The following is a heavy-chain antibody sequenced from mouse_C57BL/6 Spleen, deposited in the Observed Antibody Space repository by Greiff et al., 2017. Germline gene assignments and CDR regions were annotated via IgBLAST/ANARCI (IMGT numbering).Heavy chain of an antibody. Sequence: VQLQQPGAELVKPGASVKLSCKASGYTFTSYWMHWVKQRPGQGLEWIGMIHPNSGSTNYNEKFKSKATLTVDKSSSTAYMQLISLTSEDSAVYYCASSTMVTPFDDWGQGTTLTVSS. CDR1: GYTFTSYW. V-gene: IGHV1-64*01. J-gene: IGHJ2*01. CDR3: ASSTMVTPFDD. D-gene: IGHD2-2*01. CDR2: IHPNSGST.